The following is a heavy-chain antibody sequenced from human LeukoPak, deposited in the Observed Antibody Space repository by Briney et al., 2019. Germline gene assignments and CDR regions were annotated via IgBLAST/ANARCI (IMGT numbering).Heavy chain of an antibody. J-gene: IGHJ5*02. D-gene: IGHD6-13*01. CDR3: ARDGGIAAAGPLDP. V-gene: IGHV4-34*01. CDR2: INHSGST. Sequence: KPSETLSLTCAVYGGSFSGYYWSWIRQPPGKGLEWIGEINHSGSTNYNPSLKSRVTISVDTSKNQFSLKLSSVTAADTAVYYCARDGGIAAAGPLDPWGQGTLVTVSS. CDR1: GGSFSGYY.